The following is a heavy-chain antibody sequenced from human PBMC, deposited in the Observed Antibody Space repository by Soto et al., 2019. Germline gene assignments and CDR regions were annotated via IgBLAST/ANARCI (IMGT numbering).Heavy chain of an antibody. J-gene: IGHJ4*02. CDR2: IYYSGST. D-gene: IGHD3-3*01. CDR1: GGSISSYY. V-gene: IGHV4-59*01. CDR3: ARMYYDFWSGYYLDY. Sequence: SETLSLTCTVSGGSISSYYWSWIRQPPGKGLEWIGYIYYSGSTNYNPSLKSRVTISVDTSKNQFSLKLSSVTAADTAVYYCARMYYDFWSGYYLDYWGQGTLVTVSS.